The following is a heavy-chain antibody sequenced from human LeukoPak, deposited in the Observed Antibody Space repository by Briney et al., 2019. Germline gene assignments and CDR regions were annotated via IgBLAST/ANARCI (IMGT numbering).Heavy chain of an antibody. Sequence: PGGSLRLSCAASGFTFSSYSMNWVRQAPGKGLEWVSYISSSSSTIYYADSVKGRFSISRDNAKNSLSLQMNSLRAEDTAVYYCARDGSRSGLYYFDLWGQGILVTVSS. CDR2: ISSSSSTI. CDR1: GFTFSSYS. D-gene: IGHD6-19*01. J-gene: IGHJ4*02. V-gene: IGHV3-48*04. CDR3: ARDGSRSGLYYFDL.